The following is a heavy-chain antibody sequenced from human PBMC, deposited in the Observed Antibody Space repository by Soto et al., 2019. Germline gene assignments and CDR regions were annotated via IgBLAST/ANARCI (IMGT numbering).Heavy chain of an antibody. Sequence: PGGSLRLSCAASGFTFSSYWMHWVRQAPGKGLVWVSRINSDGSSTSYADSVKGRFTISRDNAKNTLYLQMNSLRAEDTAVYYCARAGRHYYCGMDVWGQGTTVTVSS. D-gene: IGHD1-26*01. CDR1: GFTFSSYW. CDR2: INSDGSST. CDR3: ARAGRHYYCGMDV. J-gene: IGHJ6*02. V-gene: IGHV3-74*01.